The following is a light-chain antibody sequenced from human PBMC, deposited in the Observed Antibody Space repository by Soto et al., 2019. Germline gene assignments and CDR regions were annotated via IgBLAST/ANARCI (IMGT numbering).Light chain of an antibody. Sequence: EIVLTQSPGTLSLSPGESATLSCRASQSVSSTNLAWYQQKPRQSPRLVMFGASSRATGIPDRFSGSGSGTDFTLTISRLEPEDFAVYYCQQYGSSPVSFGQGTKLEIK. CDR1: QSVSSTN. V-gene: IGKV3-20*01. CDR3: QQYGSSPVS. CDR2: GAS. J-gene: IGKJ2*03.